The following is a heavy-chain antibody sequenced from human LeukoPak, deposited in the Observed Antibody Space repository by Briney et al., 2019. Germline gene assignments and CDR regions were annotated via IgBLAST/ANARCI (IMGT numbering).Heavy chain of an antibody. Sequence: QTSETLSLTCAVYGGSFSGYYWSWIRQPPGKGLEWVSAISGSGGSTYYADSVKGRFTISRDNSKNTLYLQMNSLRAEDTAVYYCAKDSSVPGYWGQGTLVTVSS. V-gene: IGHV3-23*01. D-gene: IGHD5/OR15-5a*01. J-gene: IGHJ4*02. CDR2: ISGSGGST. CDR1: GGSFSGYY. CDR3: AKDSSVPGY.